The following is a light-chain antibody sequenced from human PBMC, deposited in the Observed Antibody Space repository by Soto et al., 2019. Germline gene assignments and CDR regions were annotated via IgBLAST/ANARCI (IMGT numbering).Light chain of an antibody. CDR3: SSFTGTSSQYV. CDR1: NSDVGGSVY. CDR2: EVN. Sequence: QSALTQPASVSGPPGQSITFSCTGSNSDVGGSVYVSWYQQHPGKAPKLMIYEVNNRPSGVSNRFSGSKSGNTASLTISGLQAEDEADYYCSSFTGTSSQYVFGSGTKVTVL. J-gene: IGLJ1*01. V-gene: IGLV2-14*01.